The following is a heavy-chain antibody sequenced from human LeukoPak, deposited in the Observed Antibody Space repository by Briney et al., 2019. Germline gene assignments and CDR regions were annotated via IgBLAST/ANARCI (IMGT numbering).Heavy chain of an antibody. J-gene: IGHJ4*02. CDR1: GGTFSSDT. D-gene: IGHD6-13*01. CDR2: FIPIFATT. V-gene: IGHV1-69*13. CDR3: ARHQEAAAASGYFDY. Sequence: SVNVSCKASGGTFSSDTMSWVGQAPGQSLEWMGDFIPIFATTHFAQKFRDRVTFTADDSTGTAYMELSSLRSDDTAMYYCARHQEAAAASGYFDYWGQGTLVTVSS.